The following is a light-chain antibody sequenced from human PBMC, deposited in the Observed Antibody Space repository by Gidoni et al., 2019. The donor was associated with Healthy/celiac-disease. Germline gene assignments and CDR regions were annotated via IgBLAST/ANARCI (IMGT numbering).Light chain of an antibody. V-gene: IGKV1-9*01. Sequence: DIQLTQSPSFLSASVGDRVTITRRASQGISSYLAWYQQQPGKAPKLLIYAASTLQSGVPSRFSGSGSGTEFTLTISSLQPEDFATYYCQQLNSYPSPTFGGGTKVEIK. CDR1: QGISSY. J-gene: IGKJ4*01. CDR3: QQLNSYPSPT. CDR2: AAS.